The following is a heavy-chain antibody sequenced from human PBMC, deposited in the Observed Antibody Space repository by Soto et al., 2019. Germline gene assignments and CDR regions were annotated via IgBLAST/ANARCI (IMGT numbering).Heavy chain of an antibody. Sequence: ESGGGVVQPGRSLRLSCAASGFTFSSYGMHWVRQAPGKGLEWVAVISYDGSNKYYADSVKGRFTISRDNSKNTLYLQMNSLRAEDTAVYYCAKNGGSGFDPWGQGTLVTVSS. V-gene: IGHV3-30*18. CDR2: ISYDGSNK. D-gene: IGHD7-27*01. CDR1: GFTFSSYG. J-gene: IGHJ5*02. CDR3: AKNGGSGFDP.